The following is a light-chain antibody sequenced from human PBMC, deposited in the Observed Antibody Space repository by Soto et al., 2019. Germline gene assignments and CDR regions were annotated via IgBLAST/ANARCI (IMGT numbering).Light chain of an antibody. Sequence: QAVATQEASVSVSPGTTVTLTCGLSSGSVSASNHPSWYQQTPGQAPRTLIYNTNTRSSGVPDRFSGSILGNKAALTITGAQADDESDYYCVLYMGSGIWVFGGGTKVTVL. CDR2: NTN. CDR3: VLYMGSGIWV. V-gene: IGLV8-61*01. J-gene: IGLJ3*02. CDR1: SGSVSASNH.